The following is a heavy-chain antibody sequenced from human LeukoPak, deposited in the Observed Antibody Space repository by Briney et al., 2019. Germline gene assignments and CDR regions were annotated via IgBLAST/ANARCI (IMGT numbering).Heavy chain of an antibody. CDR3: ARDLRFLEWLRYYYYGMDV. CDR2: INHSGST. Sequence: SETLSLTCAVYGGSFSGYYWSWIRQPPGEGLEWIGEINHSGSTNYNPSLKSRVTISVDTSKNQFSLKLSSVTAADTAVYYCARDLRFLEWLRYYYYGMDVWGQGTTVTVSS. J-gene: IGHJ6*02. D-gene: IGHD3-3*01. CDR1: GGSFSGYY. V-gene: IGHV4-34*01.